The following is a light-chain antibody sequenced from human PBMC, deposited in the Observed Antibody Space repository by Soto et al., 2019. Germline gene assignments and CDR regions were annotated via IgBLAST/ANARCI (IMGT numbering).Light chain of an antibody. J-gene: IGLJ1*01. CDR1: SSNIGAGCD. CDR2: GNS. CDR3: QSYDSSLSGYV. Sequence: QSVLTQPPSVSGPPGQRVTISCTGSSSNIGAGCDVHWYQQLPGTAPKLLIYGNSNRPSGVPDRLSGSKSGTSASLAITGLQAEDEADYYCQSYDSSLSGYVFGTGTKVTVL. V-gene: IGLV1-40*01.